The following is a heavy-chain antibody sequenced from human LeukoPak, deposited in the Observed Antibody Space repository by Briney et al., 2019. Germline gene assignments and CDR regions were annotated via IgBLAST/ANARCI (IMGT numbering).Heavy chain of an antibody. Sequence: PGGSLRLSCAASGFLFSDCTMSWLRQAPGEGLQWVSAITPNGCFATYAESVKGRFIISRDNSRNTLYLQMNSLRAEDTPVYYCAKPHASGIYLPYDNWGQGTPVTVSS. CDR2: ITPNGCFA. CDR1: GFLFSDCT. V-gene: IGHV3-23*01. CDR3: AKPHASGIYLPYDN. J-gene: IGHJ4*02. D-gene: IGHD3-10*01.